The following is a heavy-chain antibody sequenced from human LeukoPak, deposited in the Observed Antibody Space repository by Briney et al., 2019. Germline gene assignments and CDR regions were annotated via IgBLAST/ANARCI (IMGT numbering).Heavy chain of an antibody. CDR2: IYHSGST. D-gene: IGHD3-10*01. Sequence: SQTLSLTCAVSGGSISSGGYSWSWIRQPPGKGLEWIGYIYHSGSTCYNPSLKSRVTISADRSKNQFSLKLSSVTAADTAVYYCARAVHLMMGSGSYDAGGWFDPWGQGTLVTVSS. CDR1: GGSISSGGYS. J-gene: IGHJ5*02. CDR3: ARAVHLMMGSGSYDAGGWFDP. V-gene: IGHV4-30-2*01.